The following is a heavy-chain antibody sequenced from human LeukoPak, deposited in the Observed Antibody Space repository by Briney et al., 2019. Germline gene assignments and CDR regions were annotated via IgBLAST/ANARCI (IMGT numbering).Heavy chain of an antibody. CDR3: ARGRLWGPYYYYYYMDV. D-gene: IGHD7-27*01. V-gene: IGHV4-34*01. CDR2: INHSGST. J-gene: IGHJ6*03. Sequence: SETLSLTCAVYGGSFSGYYWSWIRQPPGKGLEWIGEINHSGSTNYNPSLKSRVTISVDTSKNQFSLKLSSVTAADTAVYYCARGRLWGPYYYYYYMDVWGKGTTVTVSS. CDR1: GGSFSGYY.